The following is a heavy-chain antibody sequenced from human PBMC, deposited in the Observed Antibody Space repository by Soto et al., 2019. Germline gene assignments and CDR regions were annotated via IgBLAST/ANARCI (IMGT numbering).Heavy chain of an antibody. CDR1: WVPLNWYC. J-gene: IGHJ1*01. V-gene: IGHV3-30*03. CDR3: TRGPRPISTGTGAD. D-gene: IGHD3-10*01. CDR2: ISYDESNK. Sequence: GGVLRPSWSGSWVPLNWYCLHLVRPAPGKGLGWVGVISYDESNKYYADSVRGRFTISRDHPNDTLYLQMNNLRAEDSGLYYCTRGPRPISTGTGADWGKGTQSTVPS.